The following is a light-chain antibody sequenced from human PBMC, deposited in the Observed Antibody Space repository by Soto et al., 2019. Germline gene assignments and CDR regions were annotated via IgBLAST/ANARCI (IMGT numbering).Light chain of an antibody. CDR2: GAS. Sequence: EIVLTQSPGTLSLSPGERATLSCRASQSVSSSFLAWYQQKPGQAPRLLIYGASNRATGIPDRFSGSGSGTDFTLTISRLEPEDFAVYYCQQYASSPWTFGQGTKVEIE. CDR3: QQYASSPWT. V-gene: IGKV3-20*01. CDR1: QSVSSSF. J-gene: IGKJ1*01.